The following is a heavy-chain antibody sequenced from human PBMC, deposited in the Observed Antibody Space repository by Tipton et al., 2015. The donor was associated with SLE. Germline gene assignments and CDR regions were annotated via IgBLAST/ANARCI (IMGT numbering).Heavy chain of an antibody. Sequence: TLSLTCSVSGDSLTNTDFYWGWMRQPPGKGLEWIGSIYFSGNTYYNPSLESRVSISIDTSKNQFSLKMTSVTAADTAVYYCAKASAVAGRGGDYWGQGTLVTVSP. J-gene: IGHJ4*02. CDR2: IYFSGNT. D-gene: IGHD6-19*01. V-gene: IGHV4-39*07. CDR3: AKASAVAGRGGDY. CDR1: GDSLTNTDFY.